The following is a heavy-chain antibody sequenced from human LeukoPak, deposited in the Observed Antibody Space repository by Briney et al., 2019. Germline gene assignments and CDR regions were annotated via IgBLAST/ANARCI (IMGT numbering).Heavy chain of an antibody. J-gene: IGHJ4*02. CDR2: INPDGSEK. V-gene: IGHV3-7*05. CDR3: ARGGGRLSDY. CDR1: GFTFSTYS. D-gene: IGHD1-26*01. Sequence: GGSLRLSCAASGFTFSTYSMNWVRRAPGKGLEWVANINPDGSEKHYVDSVTGRFTVSRDNAKNSLYLQMDSPRAEDTAVYYCARGGGRLSDYWGQGTLVTVSS.